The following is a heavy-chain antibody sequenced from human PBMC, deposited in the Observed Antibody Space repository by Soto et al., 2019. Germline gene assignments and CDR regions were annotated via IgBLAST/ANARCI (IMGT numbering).Heavy chain of an antibody. J-gene: IGHJ4*02. D-gene: IGHD5-12*01. CDR2: IYYTGST. CDR3: ARQSSPYSDYDL. CDR1: GGSINNYF. V-gene: IGHV4-59*08. Sequence: ETLSLSCTVSGGSINNYFWSWIRQPPGKALEWIGYIYYTGSTNYNPSLTSRVSISLDTSKSQLSLKLTSVSAADTAMYYCARQSSPYSDYDLWGRGALVTVSS.